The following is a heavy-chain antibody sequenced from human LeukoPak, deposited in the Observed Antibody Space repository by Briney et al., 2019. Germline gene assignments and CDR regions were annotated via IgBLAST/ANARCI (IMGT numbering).Heavy chain of an antibody. Sequence: SETLSLTCTVSGGSISSGDYYWSWIRQPPGKGLEWIGYIYYSGSTYYNPSLKSRVTISVDTSKNQFSLKLSSVTAADTAVYYCARETAYGYDHWYFDLWGRGTLVTVPS. D-gene: IGHD5-12*01. V-gene: IGHV4-30-4*01. CDR2: IYYSGST. CDR1: GGSISSGDYY. J-gene: IGHJ2*01. CDR3: ARETAYGYDHWYFDL.